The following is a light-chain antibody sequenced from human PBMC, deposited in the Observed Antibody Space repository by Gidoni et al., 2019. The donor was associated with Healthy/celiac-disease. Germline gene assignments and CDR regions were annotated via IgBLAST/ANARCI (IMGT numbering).Light chain of an antibody. CDR3: QQYYSTPRT. Sequence: IVMTQSPASLAVSLGERATIHCKSSQSVLYSSNNKNYYAWYQQKPGQTPKLLIYWASTRASGVPDRFSGSGSGTDLTLTISSLQDEDEAVYYCQQYYSTPRTFGQGTKVEIK. CDR1: QSVLYSSNNKNY. V-gene: IGKV4-1*01. J-gene: IGKJ1*01. CDR2: WAS.